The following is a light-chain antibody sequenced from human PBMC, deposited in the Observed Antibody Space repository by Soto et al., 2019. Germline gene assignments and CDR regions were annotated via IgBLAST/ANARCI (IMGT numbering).Light chain of an antibody. V-gene: IGKV3-11*01. CDR2: AAS. J-gene: IGKJ4*01. CDR3: QQRSNWPLT. Sequence: ETVLTQSPATLSLSPGESATLSCRASQSVSSYLAWYQQKPGQAPRLLISAASNRATGIPARFSGSGSGTDVTLTTTSLEPEDFAVYYCQQRSNWPLTFGGGTKVEFK. CDR1: QSVSSY.